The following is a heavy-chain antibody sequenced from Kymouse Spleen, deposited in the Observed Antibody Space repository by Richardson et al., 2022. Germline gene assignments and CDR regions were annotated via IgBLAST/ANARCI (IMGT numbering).Heavy chain of an antibody. D-gene: IGHD1-26*01,IGHD3-3*01. CDR3: TRQKSGVGVSFDY. CDR2: IRSKANSYAT. J-gene: IGHJ4*02. Sequence: EVQLVESGGGLVQPGGSLKLSCAASGFTFSGSAMHWVRQASGKGLEWVGRIRSKANSYATAYAASVKGRFTISRDDSKNTAYLQMNSLKTEDTAVYYCTRQKSGVGVSFDYWGQGTLVTVSS. V-gene: IGHV3-73*02. CDR1: GFTFSGSA.